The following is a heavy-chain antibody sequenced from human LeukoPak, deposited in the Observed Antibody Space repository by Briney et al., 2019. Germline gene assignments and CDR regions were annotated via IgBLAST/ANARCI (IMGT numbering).Heavy chain of an antibody. CDR3: AKDGFLVPAAIGYFDY. V-gene: IGHV3-30*18. CDR1: GFTVSSNY. J-gene: IGHJ4*02. Sequence: GGSLRLSCAASGFTVSSNYMSWVRQAPGKGLEWVAVISYDGSNKYYADSVKGRFTISRDNSKNTLYLQMNSLRAEDTAVYYCAKDGFLVPAAIGYFDYWGQGTLVTVSS. CDR2: ISYDGSNK. D-gene: IGHD2-2*02.